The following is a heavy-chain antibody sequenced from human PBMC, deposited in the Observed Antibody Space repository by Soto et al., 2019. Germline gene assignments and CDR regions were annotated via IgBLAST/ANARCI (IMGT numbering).Heavy chain of an antibody. V-gene: IGHV1-46*01. D-gene: IGHD3-3*01. J-gene: IGHJ6*03. CDR3: ASSPYYDFWSGYPTNAYYYMDV. Sequence: GASVKVSCKASGYTFTSYYMYWVRQAPGQGLEWMGVINPSGGSTTYAQKFQGRVTVTRDTSTSTVYMELSSMKSEDTAVYYCASSPYYDFWSGYPTNAYYYMDVWGKGTTVTVSS. CDR2: INPSGGST. CDR1: GYTFTSYY.